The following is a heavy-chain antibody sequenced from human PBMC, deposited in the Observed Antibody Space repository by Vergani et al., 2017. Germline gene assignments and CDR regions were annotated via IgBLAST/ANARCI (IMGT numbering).Heavy chain of an antibody. V-gene: IGHV4-38-2*02. CDR2: IYHSGST. Sequence: QVQLQESGPGLVKPSETLSLTCAVSGYSISSGYYWGWIRQPPGKGLEWIGSIYHSGSTYYNPSLKSRVTISVDTSKNQFSLKLSSVTAADTAVYYCARDNPYSGSHKIDYWGQGTLVTVSS. CDR1: GYSISSGYY. J-gene: IGHJ4*02. D-gene: IGHD1-26*01. CDR3: ARDNPYSGSHKIDY.